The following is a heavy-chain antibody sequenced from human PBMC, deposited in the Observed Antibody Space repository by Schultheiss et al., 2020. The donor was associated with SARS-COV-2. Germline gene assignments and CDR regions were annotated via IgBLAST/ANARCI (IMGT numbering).Heavy chain of an antibody. CDR3: AKAGGYSYGLDAFDI. V-gene: IGHV3-23*01. CDR1: GFTFSSYE. D-gene: IGHD5-18*01. CDR2: IGGSGGST. J-gene: IGHJ3*02. Sequence: GGSLRLSCAASGFTFSSYEMNWVRQAPGKGLEWVSGIGGSGGSTYYADSVKGRFTISRDNSKNTLYLQMNSLRAEDTAVYYCAKAGGYSYGLDAFDIWGQGTMVTVSS.